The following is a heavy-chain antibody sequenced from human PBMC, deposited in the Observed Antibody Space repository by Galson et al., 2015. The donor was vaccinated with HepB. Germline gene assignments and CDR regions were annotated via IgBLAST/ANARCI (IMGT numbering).Heavy chain of an antibody. Sequence: SLRLSCAASGFTFSSYAMHWVRQAPGKGLEWVAVISYDGSNKYYADSVKGRFTISRDNSKNTLYLQMNSLRAEDTAVYYCARNRGARSYYFDYWGQGTLVTVSS. D-gene: IGHD1-26*01. V-gene: IGHV3-30*04. CDR3: ARNRGARSYYFDY. CDR2: ISYDGSNK. J-gene: IGHJ4*02. CDR1: GFTFSSYA.